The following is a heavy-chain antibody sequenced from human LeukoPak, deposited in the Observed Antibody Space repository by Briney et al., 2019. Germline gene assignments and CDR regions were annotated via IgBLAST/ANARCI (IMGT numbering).Heavy chain of an antibody. Sequence: SETLSLTCVVYGGSFSGYYWSWIRQPPGKGLEWIGEINLSGSTNYNPSLKSRVTISVDTSKNQFSLKLSSVTAADTAVYYCARDRDTIFGVVRYWYFDLWGRGTLVTVSS. V-gene: IGHV4-34*01. J-gene: IGHJ2*01. CDR2: INLSGST. D-gene: IGHD3-3*01. CDR1: GGSFSGYY. CDR3: ARDRDTIFGVVRYWYFDL.